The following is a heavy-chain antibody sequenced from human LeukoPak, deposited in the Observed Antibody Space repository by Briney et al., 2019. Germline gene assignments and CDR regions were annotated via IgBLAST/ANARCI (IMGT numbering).Heavy chain of an antibody. D-gene: IGHD2-8*02. CDR2: IYYSGST. V-gene: IGHV4-39*07. CDR1: GGSISSSDYF. Sequence: SETLSLTCTVSGGSISSSDYFWGWIRQPRGKGLEWIGNIYYSGSTYYNPSLKSRVTISVDTSKNQFSLKLSSVTAADTAVYYCARPPRRYCTGGVCYRGNWFDPWGQGTLVTVSS. J-gene: IGHJ5*02. CDR3: ARPPRRYCTGGVCYRGNWFDP.